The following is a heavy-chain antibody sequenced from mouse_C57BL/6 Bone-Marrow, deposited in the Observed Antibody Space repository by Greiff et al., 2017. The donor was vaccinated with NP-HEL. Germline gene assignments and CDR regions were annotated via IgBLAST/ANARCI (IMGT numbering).Heavy chain of an antibody. CDR2: ISSGSSTL. CDR1: GFTFSDYG. V-gene: IGHV5-17*01. CDR3: ARRGITTVVGYFDV. J-gene: IGHJ1*03. D-gene: IGHD1-1*01. Sequence: EVQRVESGGGLVKPGGSLKLSCAASGFTFSDYGMHWVRQAPEKGLEWVAYISSGSSTLYYADTVKGRFTISRDNAKNTLFLQMTSLRSEDTAMYYCARRGITTVVGYFDVWGTGTTVTVSS.